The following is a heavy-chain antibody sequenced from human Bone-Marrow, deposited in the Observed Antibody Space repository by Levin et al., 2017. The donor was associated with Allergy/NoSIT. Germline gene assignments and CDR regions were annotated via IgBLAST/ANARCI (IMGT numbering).Heavy chain of an antibody. CDR3: TRSAVGYYFDF. CDR1: GFTFSSYA. CDR2: IRSNGGST. D-gene: IGHD2-21*01. V-gene: IGHV3-64*02. J-gene: IGHJ4*02. Sequence: AGGSLRLSCTASGFTFSSYAMHWVRQAPGKGLEYVSGIRSNGGSTHYADSVKGRFTVSRDNSKNTMYLQMVSLGAEDTAVYFCTRSAVGYYFDFGGLGTLVTVSS.